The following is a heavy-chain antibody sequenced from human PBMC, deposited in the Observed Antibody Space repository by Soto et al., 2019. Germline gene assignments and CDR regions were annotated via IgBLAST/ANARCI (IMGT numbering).Heavy chain of an antibody. J-gene: IGHJ4*02. CDR1: GFTFSNAW. CDR3: TIGRYSGYDAAHY. D-gene: IGHD5-12*01. CDR2: IKSKTDGGTT. V-gene: IGHV3-15*01. Sequence: PGGSLRPSCAASGFTFSNAWMSWVRQAPGKGLEWVGRIKSKTDGGTTDYAAPVKGRFTISRDDSKNTLYLQMNSLKTEDTAVYYCTIGRYSGYDAAHYWGQGTLVTVSS.